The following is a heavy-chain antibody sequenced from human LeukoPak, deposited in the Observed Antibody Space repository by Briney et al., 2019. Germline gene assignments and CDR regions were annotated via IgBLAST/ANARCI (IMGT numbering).Heavy chain of an antibody. V-gene: IGHV3-30*02. D-gene: IGHD1-1*01. Sequence: GESLKISCAASGFTFSNYGMHWVRQAPGKGLEWMTFIQYDERNKKYADSVKGRFTISRDNSKNTLYLQMNSLRTEDTAIYYCVKDYGTRGTGGAYLDAWGQGTLVTVSS. J-gene: IGHJ5*02. CDR1: GFTFSNYG. CDR3: VKDYGTRGTGGAYLDA. CDR2: IQYDERNK.